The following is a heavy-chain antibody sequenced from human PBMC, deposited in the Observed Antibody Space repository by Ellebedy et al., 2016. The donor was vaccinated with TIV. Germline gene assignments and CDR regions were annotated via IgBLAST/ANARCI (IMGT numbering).Heavy chain of an antibody. CDR3: ARSGGRYSGYAY. J-gene: IGHJ4*02. V-gene: IGHV3-7*03. CDR2: IKQDGSEK. Sequence: GGSLRLSCAASGLTFSSYFMSWVRQAPGKGLEWVANIKQDGSEKYYVDSVKGRFTISRDNAKNSLFLQVSSLRAEDTAVYYCARSGGRYSGYAYWGQGTLVTVSS. D-gene: IGHD5-12*01. CDR1: GLTFSSYF.